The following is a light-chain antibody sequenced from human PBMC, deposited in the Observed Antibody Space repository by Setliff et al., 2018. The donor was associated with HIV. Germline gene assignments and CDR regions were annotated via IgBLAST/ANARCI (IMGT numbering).Light chain of an antibody. J-gene: IGLJ1*01. Sequence: QSALTQPASVSGSPGQSITISCTGTSRDVGGYNYVSWYQQHPGKAPKLMIYEVSNRPSGVSNRFSGSKSGNTASLTISGLQAEDEADYYCSSYTSSSTLYVFGTGTKATVL. CDR1: SRDVGGYNY. CDR3: SSYTSSSTLYV. V-gene: IGLV2-14*01. CDR2: EVS.